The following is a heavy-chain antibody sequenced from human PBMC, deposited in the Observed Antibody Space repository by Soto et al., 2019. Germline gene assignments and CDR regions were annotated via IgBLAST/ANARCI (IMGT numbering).Heavy chain of an antibody. CDR1: GYTFTSYY. J-gene: IGHJ4*02. CDR2: INASGGST. D-gene: IGHD1-26*01. Sequence: ASVKGSCKASGYTFTSYYMHWVRQAPGQGLEWMGIINASGGSTGYAQKFQGRVTVTRDTSTSTVYMELSSLRSEDTAVYYCARGPGGIYYWFDFWGEATLVTVSS. CDR3: ARGPGGIYYWFDF. V-gene: IGHV1-46*01.